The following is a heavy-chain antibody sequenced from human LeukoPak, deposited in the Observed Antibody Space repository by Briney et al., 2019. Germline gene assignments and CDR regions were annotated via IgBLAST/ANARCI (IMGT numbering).Heavy chain of an antibody. CDR2: IYYSGST. D-gene: IGHD2-2*01. CDR1: GGSISSGGYY. V-gene: IGHV4-31*03. J-gene: IGHJ3*02. Sequence: PSQTLSLTCTVSGGSISSGGYYWRWIRQHPGKGLEWIGYIYYSGSTYYNPSLKSRVTISVDTSKNQFSLKLSSVTAADTAVYYCARNPVVPAALPRVGAFDIWGQGTMVTVSS. CDR3: ARNPVVPAALPRVGAFDI.